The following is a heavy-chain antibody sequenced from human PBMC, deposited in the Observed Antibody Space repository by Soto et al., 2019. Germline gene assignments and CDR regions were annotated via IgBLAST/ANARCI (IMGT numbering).Heavy chain of an antibody. CDR1: GFTVSSNY. J-gene: IGHJ3*02. V-gene: IGHV3-53*01. CDR3: ARVVIYYYDSSGAGADAFDI. D-gene: IGHD3-22*01. Sequence: GGSLRLSCAASGFTVSSNYMSWVRQAPGKGLEWVSVIYSGGSTYYADSVKGRFTISRDNSKNTLYLQMNSLRAEDTAVYYCARVVIYYYDSSGAGADAFDIWGQGTMVTVSS. CDR2: IYSGGST.